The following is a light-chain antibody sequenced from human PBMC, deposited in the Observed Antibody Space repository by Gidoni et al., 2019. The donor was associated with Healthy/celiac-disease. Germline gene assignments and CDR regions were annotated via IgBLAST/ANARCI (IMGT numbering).Light chain of an antibody. Sequence: DIVMTQSPDSLAVSLGERATINCKSSQSVVYSSNNKNYLAWYQQKPGQPHKLLIYWASTRESGVPDRVSGSGSGTDFTLTISSLQAEDVAVYYCQQYYSTPRTFGQGTKVEIK. CDR1: QSVVYSSNNKNY. CDR2: WAS. CDR3: QQYYSTPRT. J-gene: IGKJ1*01. V-gene: IGKV4-1*01.